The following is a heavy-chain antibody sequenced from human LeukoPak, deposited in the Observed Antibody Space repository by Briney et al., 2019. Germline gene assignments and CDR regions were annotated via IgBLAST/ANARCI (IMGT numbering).Heavy chain of an antibody. D-gene: IGHD1-26*01. CDR1: GYTFTGYY. V-gene: IGHV1-2*02. CDR3: ARGDIVGASWIDH. Sequence: ASVTVSCKASGYTFTGYYIHWVRQAPGQGLEWVGWISPNSGGTNYAQKFQGRVTMTRDTSITTAYMELTRLTSDDTAVYYCARGDIVGASWIDHWGQGVPVTVSS. J-gene: IGHJ4*02. CDR2: ISPNSGGT.